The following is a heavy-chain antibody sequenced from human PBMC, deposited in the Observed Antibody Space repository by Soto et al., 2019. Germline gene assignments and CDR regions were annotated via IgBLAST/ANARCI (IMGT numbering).Heavy chain of an antibody. CDR2: ISYDGSNK. D-gene: IGHD3-10*01. CDR1: GFPFTTYG. V-gene: IGHV3-30*03. J-gene: IGHJ4*02. CDR3: VGGQYYFDY. Sequence: QVQLVESGGGVVQPGRSLRLSCAASGFPFTTYGMHWVREGPGKGLEWVAVISYDGSNKYYADSVKGRFTISRDNSKDTRYLQMNSLRPEDTALYYGVGGQYYFDYRGQGTLVTVSS.